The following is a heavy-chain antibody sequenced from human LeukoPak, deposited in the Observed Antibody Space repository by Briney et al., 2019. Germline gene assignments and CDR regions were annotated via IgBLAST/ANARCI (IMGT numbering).Heavy chain of an antibody. CDR3: ARSQSSSLIDY. J-gene: IGHJ4*02. Sequence: GRSLRLSCAASGFIFSSYAMHWVRQAPGKGLEWVAVISYDGSNKYYADSVKGRFTISRDNSKNTLYLQMNNLRTEDTAVYYCARSQSSSLIDYWGQGTLVIVSS. CDR2: ISYDGSNK. V-gene: IGHV3-30-3*01. D-gene: IGHD6-13*01. CDR1: GFIFSSYA.